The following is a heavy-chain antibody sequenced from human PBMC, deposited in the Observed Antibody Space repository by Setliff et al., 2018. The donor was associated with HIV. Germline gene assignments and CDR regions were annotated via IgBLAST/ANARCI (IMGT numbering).Heavy chain of an antibody. CDR1: GFTFISYC. CDR2: IDRSSSTI. D-gene: IGHD3-22*01. CDR3: ARSSGYPYFDW. V-gene: IGHV3-48*04. Sequence: GGSLRLSCAASGFTFISYCMNWVRQAPGKGLEWLSYIDRSSSTIYYADSMKGRFTISRDNAKNSLYLQMNSLRAEDTAVYYCARSSGYPYFDWWGQGTLVTVSS. J-gene: IGHJ4*02.